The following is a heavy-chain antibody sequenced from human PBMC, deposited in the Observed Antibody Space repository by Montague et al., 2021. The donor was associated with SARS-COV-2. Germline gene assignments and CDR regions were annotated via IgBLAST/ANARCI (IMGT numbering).Heavy chain of an antibody. V-gene: IGHV4-61*02. CDR1: GGSISSGSYY. D-gene: IGHD5-18*01. J-gene: IGHJ3*02. Sequence: TLSLTCTVSGGSISSGSYYWTWIRQPAGKGLEWIGRIYTSGSTSYDPSLKSRVTISVDPSNNQFSLKVSSVTAADTAVYYCARYLSTEYSYSNDAFGIWGQGTMVTVSS. CDR3: ARYLSTEYSYSNDAFGI. CDR2: IYTSGST.